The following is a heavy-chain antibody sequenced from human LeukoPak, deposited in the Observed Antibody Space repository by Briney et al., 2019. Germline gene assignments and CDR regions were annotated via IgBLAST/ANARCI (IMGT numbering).Heavy chain of an antibody. CDR3: ASGLGGDFHFDY. V-gene: IGHV4-34*01. Sequence: SETLSLTCAVYGGSFSGYFWSWIRQPPGKGLEWIGEINHSGSTNYNPSLKSRVTISVDTSKNQFSLKLSSVTAADTAVYYCASGLGGDFHFDYWGQGTLVTVSS. D-gene: IGHD2-21*02. J-gene: IGHJ4*02. CDR2: INHSGST. CDR1: GGSFSGYF.